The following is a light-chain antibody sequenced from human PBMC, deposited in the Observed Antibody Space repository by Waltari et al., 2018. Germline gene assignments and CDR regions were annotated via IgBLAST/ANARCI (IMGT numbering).Light chain of an antibody. Sequence: QSALTQPAPVSGSPGQSITISCTGTSSNVGTYNYVTWDQQSPGKAPKLMIFEVSNRPSGVSNRFSGSKSGNTASLTISGLQTEDEADYYCSSYTSSSPYVLFGGGTKLTVL. J-gene: IGLJ2*01. V-gene: IGLV2-14*01. CDR3: SSYTSSSPYVL. CDR1: SSNVGTYNY. CDR2: EVS.